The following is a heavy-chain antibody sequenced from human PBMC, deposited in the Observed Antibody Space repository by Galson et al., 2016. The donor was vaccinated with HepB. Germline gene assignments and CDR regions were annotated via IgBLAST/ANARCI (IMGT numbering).Heavy chain of an antibody. D-gene: IGHD5-24*01. CDR2: INSDGSST. CDR1: GFTFTSHW. V-gene: IGHV3-74*03. Sequence: SLRLSCAASGFTFTSHWMHWVRQAPGKGLVWVSRINSDGSSTKYADSVKGRFTISRDNAKNTLYLRMNSLRAEDTAVYYCARDGDAYNFDYWGQGTLVTVSS. J-gene: IGHJ4*02. CDR3: ARDGDAYNFDY.